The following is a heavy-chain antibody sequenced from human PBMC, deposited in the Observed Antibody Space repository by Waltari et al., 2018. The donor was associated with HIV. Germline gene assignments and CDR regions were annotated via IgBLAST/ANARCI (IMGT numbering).Heavy chain of an antibody. Sequence: QVQLVESGGALVKPGGSLRLSCTTSGFTFSDYYMGWIRQAPGKGVEWISYISSSGSNVFFADSVKGRFTISRANAKSLLFLQINTLRVDDTAVYFCARGNYDSSWFRTEALDHWGQGTLVTVSS. CDR3: ARGNYDSSWFRTEALDH. V-gene: IGHV3-11*01. CDR1: GFTFSDYY. J-gene: IGHJ4*02. CDR2: ISSSGSNV. D-gene: IGHD3-22*01.